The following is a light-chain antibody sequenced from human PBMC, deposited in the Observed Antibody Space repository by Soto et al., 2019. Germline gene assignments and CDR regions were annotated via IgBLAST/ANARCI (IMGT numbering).Light chain of an antibody. Sequence: EIVRTQSPATLSVSPGERATLSCRASQSVSSNLAWYQQKPGQAPRLLIYGASTKDTGIPARFSGSGSGTEFTLTISSRQSEDFAVYYCQQYNNWPPWTFGQGTKVEIK. CDR3: QQYNNWPPWT. J-gene: IGKJ1*01. CDR1: QSVSSN. CDR2: GAS. V-gene: IGKV3-15*01.